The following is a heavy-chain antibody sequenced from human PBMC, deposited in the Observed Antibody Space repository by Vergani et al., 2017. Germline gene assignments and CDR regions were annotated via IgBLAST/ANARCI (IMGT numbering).Heavy chain of an antibody. CDR3: APTVGDSGVGFRS. J-gene: IGHJ5*01. Sequence: VQLVESGGGVVQPGGSLRLSCAASGFTFSSYGMHWVRQAPGKGLEWGSAISGSGGSTSYAASVKGRFTISRENSKNTLYLQMNSLRAADPSVYYCAPTVGDSGVGFRSWGQGTLVTVSS. CDR2: ISGSGGST. CDR1: GFTFSSYG. V-gene: IGHV3-23*04. D-gene: IGHD2-21*02.